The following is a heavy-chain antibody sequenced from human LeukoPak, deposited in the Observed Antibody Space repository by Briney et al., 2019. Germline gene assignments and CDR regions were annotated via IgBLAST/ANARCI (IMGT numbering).Heavy chain of an antibody. J-gene: IGHJ4*02. D-gene: IGHD5-12*01. Sequence: GGSLRLSCAASGFTFSSYAMSWVRQAPGKGLEWVSAISGSGGSTYYADSVKGRFTISRDNSKNTLYLQMNSLRAEDTAVYYCAKRQANSGYDLALSFDYWGQGTLVTVSP. CDR1: GFTFSSYA. V-gene: IGHV3-23*01. CDR3: AKRQANSGYDLALSFDY. CDR2: ISGSGGST.